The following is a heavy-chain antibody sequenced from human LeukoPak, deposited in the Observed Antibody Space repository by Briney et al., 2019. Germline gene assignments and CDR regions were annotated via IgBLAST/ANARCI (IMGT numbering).Heavy chain of an antibody. Sequence: PGGSLRLSCAASGFTFSSYSMNWVRQAQGKGLEWVSYISSSSSTIYYADSVKGRFTISRDNAKNSLYLQMNSLRDEDTAVYYCARDERGGYDSYWYFDLWGRGTLVTVSS. D-gene: IGHD5-12*01. CDR3: ARDERGGYDSYWYFDL. CDR2: ISSSSSTI. J-gene: IGHJ2*01. V-gene: IGHV3-48*02. CDR1: GFTFSSYS.